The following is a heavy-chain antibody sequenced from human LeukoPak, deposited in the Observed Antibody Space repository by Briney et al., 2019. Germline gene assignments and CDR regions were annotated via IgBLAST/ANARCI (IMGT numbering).Heavy chain of an antibody. CDR1: GGSISSGGYS. CDR3: ARVVDSSSWYYFDY. CDR2: IYHSGST. J-gene: IGHJ4*02. D-gene: IGHD6-13*01. V-gene: IGHV4-30-2*01. Sequence: PSETLSLTCAVSGGSISSGGYSWSWIRQPPGKGLEWIGYIYHSGSTYYNPSLKSRVTISVDTSKNQFSLKLSSVTAADTAVYYCARVVDSSSWYYFDYWGQGTLVTVSS.